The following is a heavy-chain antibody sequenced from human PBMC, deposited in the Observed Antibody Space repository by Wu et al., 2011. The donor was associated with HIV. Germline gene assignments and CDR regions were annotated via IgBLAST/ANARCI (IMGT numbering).Heavy chain of an antibody. D-gene: IGHD4-23*01. J-gene: IGHJ4*02. CDR1: GYSFTTFD. CDR2: INPIFGTA. CDR3: ARDYGGNWEFDY. V-gene: IGHV1-69*01. Sequence: QVQLMQSGADMKKPGASVKVSCKPSGYSFTTFDVNWVRQAPGQGLEWMGGINPIFGTANYAQKFQGRVTISTDESTTTAYMELSSLRSEDTAVYYCARDYGGNWEFDYWGQGTLVTVSS.